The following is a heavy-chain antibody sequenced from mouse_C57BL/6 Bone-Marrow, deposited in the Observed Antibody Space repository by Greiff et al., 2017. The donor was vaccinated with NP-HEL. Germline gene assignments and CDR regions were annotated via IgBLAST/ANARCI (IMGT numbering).Heavy chain of an antibody. J-gene: IGHJ4*01. CDR3: AREDYYGSSSYYYAMDY. CDR2: INPYNGGT. V-gene: IGHV1-19*01. Sequence: EVQVVESGPVLVKPGASVKMSCKASGYTFTDYYMNWVKQSHGKSLEWIGVINPYNGGTSYNQKFKGKATLTVDKSSSTAYMELNSLTSEDSAVYYCAREDYYGSSSYYYAMDYWGQGTSVTVSS. D-gene: IGHD1-1*01. CDR1: GYTFTDYY.